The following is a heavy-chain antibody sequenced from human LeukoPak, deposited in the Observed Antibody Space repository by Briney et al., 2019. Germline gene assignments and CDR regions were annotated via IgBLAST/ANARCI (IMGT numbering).Heavy chain of an antibody. D-gene: IGHD6-13*01. Sequence: GGSLRLSYAASGFTFSSYGMNWVRQAPGKGLEWVSYISSSSSTIYYADSVKGRFTISRDNAKNSLYLQMNSLRAEDTAVYYCASLISSWYGAEDYWGQGTLVTVSS. J-gene: IGHJ4*02. CDR1: GFTFSSYG. V-gene: IGHV3-48*04. CDR3: ASLISSWYGAEDY. CDR2: ISSSSSTI.